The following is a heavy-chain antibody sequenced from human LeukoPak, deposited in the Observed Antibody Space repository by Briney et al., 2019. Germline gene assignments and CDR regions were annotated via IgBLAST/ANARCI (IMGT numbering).Heavy chain of an antibody. CDR1: GFAVSTKY. D-gene: IGHD6-13*01. Sequence: GGSLRLSCAASGFAVSTKYMSWVRQAPGKGLEWVSRIYSVSGTYYADSVKARFTISRDNTKIPLYLQMKNLRAEDTAVYYCARGGNSSTWYEFHYWGEGTLVTVSS. CDR3: ARGGNSSTWYEFHY. J-gene: IGHJ4*02. CDR2: IYSVSGT. V-gene: IGHV3-53*01.